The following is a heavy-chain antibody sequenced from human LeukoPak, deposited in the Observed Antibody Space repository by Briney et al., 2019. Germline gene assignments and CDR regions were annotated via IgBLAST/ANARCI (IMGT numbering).Heavy chain of an antibody. CDR1: GFTFGNYG. D-gene: IGHD2-21*02. J-gene: IGHJ4*02. V-gene: IGHV3-20*04. CDR3: ARAQTYGDSRLLLDY. CDR2: INWNGGST. Sequence: GGSLRLSCAASGFTFGNYGMSWVRQAPGRGLEWVSGINWNGGSTGYADSVEGRFTISRDNAKNSQYLLMNSLRVEDTALYYCARAQTYGDSRLLLDYWGQGTLVTVSS.